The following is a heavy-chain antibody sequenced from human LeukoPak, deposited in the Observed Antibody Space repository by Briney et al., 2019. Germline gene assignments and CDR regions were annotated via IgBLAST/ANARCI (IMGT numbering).Heavy chain of an antibody. CDR3: ARIGYSSSGFDY. Sequence: LGGSLRLSCAASGFTFNNYWMSWVRQAPGKGLEWVANIKQDGSEEHYVDSMKGRFTISRDNAKNSLYLQMNSLEAEDTAVYYCARIGYSSSGFDYWGQGTLVTVSS. V-gene: IGHV3-7*01. CDR2: IKQDGSEE. J-gene: IGHJ4*02. D-gene: IGHD6-6*01. CDR1: GFTFNNYW.